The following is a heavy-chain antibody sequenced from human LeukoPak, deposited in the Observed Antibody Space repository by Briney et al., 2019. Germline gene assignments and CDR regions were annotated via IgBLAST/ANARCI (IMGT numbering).Heavy chain of an antibody. CDR1: GFTFNNYW. CDR2: IKQDGSEK. D-gene: IGHD6-13*01. CDR3: AKGPGAAVGKRYIQH. Sequence: GESLRLSCAASGFTFNNYWMSWVRQAPGKGLEWVANIKQDGSEKYYVDSVKGRFTISRDNSKNSLSLQMNSLRAEDTALYYCAKGPGAAVGKRYIQHWGQGTLVTVSS. J-gene: IGHJ1*01. V-gene: IGHV3-7*03.